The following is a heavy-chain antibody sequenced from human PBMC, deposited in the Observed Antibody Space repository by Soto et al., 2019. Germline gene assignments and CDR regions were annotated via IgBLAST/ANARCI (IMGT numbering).Heavy chain of an antibody. CDR3: AKARAVITTEFDY. CDR2: ISGSGGST. V-gene: IGHV3-23*01. Sequence: QSGGSLRLSCAASGFTFSSYAMSWVRQAPGKGLEWVSAISGSGGSTYYADSVKGRFTISRDNSKNTLYLQMNSLRAEDTAVYYCAKARAVITTEFDYWGQGTLVTVSS. D-gene: IGHD3-22*01. CDR1: GFTFSSYA. J-gene: IGHJ4*02.